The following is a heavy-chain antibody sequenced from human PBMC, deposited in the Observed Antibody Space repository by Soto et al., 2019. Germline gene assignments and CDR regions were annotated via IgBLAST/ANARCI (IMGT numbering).Heavy chain of an antibody. Sequence: QITLKESGRPLEKPTQTLTLTCTFSGFSLTTRPVGVGWIRQPPGQALEWLALIYWDDDKRYNPSLKARVTITKDTSKNQVVLTMTNMDPVDTATYYCAHRQLYNGAWNEGTFDYWGQGALVTVSS. CDR3: AHRQLYNGAWNEGTFDY. J-gene: IGHJ4*02. D-gene: IGHD1-1*01. CDR1: GFSLTTRPVG. CDR2: IYWDDDK. V-gene: IGHV2-5*02.